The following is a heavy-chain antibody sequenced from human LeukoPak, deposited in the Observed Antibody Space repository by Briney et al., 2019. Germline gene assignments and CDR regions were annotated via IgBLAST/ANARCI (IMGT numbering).Heavy chain of an antibody. V-gene: IGHV3-21*01. J-gene: IGHJ4*02. D-gene: IGHD3-10*01. CDR1: GFTFSSYA. Sequence: GGSLRLSCAASGFTFSSYAMHWVRQAPGKGLEWVSSISSSSSYIYYADSVKGRFTISRDNAKNSLYLQMNSLRAEDTAVYYCARDYPYGSGSKNDYWGQGTLVTVSS. CDR3: ARDYPYGSGSKNDY. CDR2: ISSSSSYI.